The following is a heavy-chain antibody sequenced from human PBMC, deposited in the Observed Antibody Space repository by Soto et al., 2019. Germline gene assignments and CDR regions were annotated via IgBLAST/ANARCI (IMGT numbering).Heavy chain of an antibody. CDR3: AREASHLGELSSY. V-gene: IGHV3-33*01. D-gene: IGHD3-16*02. CDR1: GFTFSSYG. CDR2: IWYDGSNK. J-gene: IGHJ4*02. Sequence: GGSLRLSCAASGFTFSSYGMHWVRQAPGKGLEWVAVIWYDGSNKYYADSVKGRFTISRDNSKNTLYLQMNSLRAEDTAVYYCAREASHLGELSSYWGQGTLVTVSS.